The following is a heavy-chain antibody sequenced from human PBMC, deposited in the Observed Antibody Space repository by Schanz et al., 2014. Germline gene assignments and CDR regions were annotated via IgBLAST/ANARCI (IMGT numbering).Heavy chain of an antibody. CDR1: GFTFSSYG. CDR2: IRYDGSNN. CDR3: TKFETRTGTNY. Sequence: QVQLVESEGGVDQPGGSLRLSCAASGFTFSSYGMHWVRQAPGKGLEWVAFIRYDGSNNYYADSVKGRFTISRDNSKNTLYLQMNSLRAEDTAVYYCTKFETRTGTNYWGQGTLVTVSS. V-gene: IGHV3-30*02. D-gene: IGHD1-1*01. J-gene: IGHJ4*02.